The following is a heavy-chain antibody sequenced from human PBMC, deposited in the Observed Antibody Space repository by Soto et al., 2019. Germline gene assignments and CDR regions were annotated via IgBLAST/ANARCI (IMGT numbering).Heavy chain of an antibody. CDR2: INPNSGGT. D-gene: IGHD6-6*01. CDR3: ARHSSSSWGHY. Sequence: QVQLVQSGAEVKKPGASVKVSCKASGYTFTGYYIHWVRQAPGQGLEWMGWINPNSGGTNYAQKLQGRGTMIRDTSISTAYMELSRLRSDDTAVYYCARHSSSSWGHYWGQGTLVTVSS. J-gene: IGHJ4*02. V-gene: IGHV1-2*02. CDR1: GYTFTGYY.